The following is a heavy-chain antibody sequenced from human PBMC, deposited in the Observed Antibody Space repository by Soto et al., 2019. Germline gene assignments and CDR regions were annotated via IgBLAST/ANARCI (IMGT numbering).Heavy chain of an antibody. V-gene: IGHV3-30*14. CDR3: VRESAYNNHWPLEY. Sequence: PGGSLRLSCAASGFTFGNYALHWVRQSPGEGLEWVAYISYDGKKQNYAESVRGRFTISRDYSKNTLFVQMNSLRIEDTAVYYCVRESAYNNHWPLEYWGQGPLVPVSS. CDR1: GFTFGNYA. J-gene: IGHJ4*02. CDR2: ISYDGKKQ. D-gene: IGHD1-20*01.